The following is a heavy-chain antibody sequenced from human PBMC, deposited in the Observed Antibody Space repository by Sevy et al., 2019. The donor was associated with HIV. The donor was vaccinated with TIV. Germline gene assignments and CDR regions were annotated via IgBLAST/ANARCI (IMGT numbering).Heavy chain of an antibody. J-gene: IGHJ5*02. V-gene: IGHV3-9*01. CDR2: ISWNGDNM. CDR1: GFTFGDYT. CDR3: SRGTTWSGIDDR. Sequence: GGSLRLSCAASGFTFGDYTMHWVRQAPGKGLEWVSGISWNGDNMAYADSLKGRFTISRDNARNSLFLQMSNLKPEDTAFYYCSRGTTWSGIDDRWGQGTLVTVSS. D-gene: IGHD6-13*01.